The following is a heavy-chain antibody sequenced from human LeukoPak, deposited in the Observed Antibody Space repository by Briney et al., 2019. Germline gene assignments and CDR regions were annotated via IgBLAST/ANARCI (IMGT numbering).Heavy chain of an antibody. CDR2: TSYDGSNK. CDR3: ARGYYYLSGSYYSPQFDP. Sequence: GRSLRLSCAASGFTFSSYAMHWVRQAPGKGLEWVAVTSYDGSNKYYADSVKGRFTVSRDNSKNTLYLQMNSLRAEDTAVYYCARGYYYLSGSYYSPQFDPWGQGTLVTVSS. V-gene: IGHV3-30*04. D-gene: IGHD3-10*01. J-gene: IGHJ5*02. CDR1: GFTFSSYA.